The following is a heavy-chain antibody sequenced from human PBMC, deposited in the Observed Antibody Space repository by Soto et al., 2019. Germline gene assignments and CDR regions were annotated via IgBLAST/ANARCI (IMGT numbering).Heavy chain of an antibody. CDR1: GGTFSNDI. J-gene: IGHJ4*02. D-gene: IGHD5-12*01. CDR2: IIPILEIT. V-gene: IGHV1-69*08. Sequence: QVQLVQSGAEVKKPGSSVKVSCKASGGTFSNDIITWVRQAPGQRPEWMGRIIPILEITNYAQKLQSRVTITADKSPSTAYMELNSLRSQDTSVYYCVRDSPIGSTYSGYDGIDYWGQGTLVTVSS. CDR3: VRDSPIGSTYSGYDGIDY.